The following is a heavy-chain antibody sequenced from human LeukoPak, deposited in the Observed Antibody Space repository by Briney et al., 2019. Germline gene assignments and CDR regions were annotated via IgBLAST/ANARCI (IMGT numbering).Heavy chain of an antibody. CDR3: ASRCTNGVCTDWYFDL. CDR2: IIPIFGIA. V-gene: IGHV1-69*04. J-gene: IGHJ2*01. Sequence: SVKVSCKASGGTFSSYAISWVRQAPGQGLEWMGRIIPIFGIANYAQKFQGRVTITADKSTSTAYVELSSLRSEDTAVYYCASRCTNGVCTDWYFDLWGRGTLVTVSS. CDR1: GGTFSSYA. D-gene: IGHD2-8*01.